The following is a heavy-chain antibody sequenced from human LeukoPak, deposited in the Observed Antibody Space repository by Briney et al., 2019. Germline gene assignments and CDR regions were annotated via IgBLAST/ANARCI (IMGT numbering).Heavy chain of an antibody. V-gene: IGHV3-30-3*01. CDR2: ISYDGSNK. D-gene: IGHD3-3*01. CDR1: GFTFSSYA. CDR3: ARDQRITIFGVVSYNWFDP. Sequence: PGGSLRLSCAASGFTFSSYAAHWVRQAPGKGLEWVAVISYDGSNKYYADSVKGRFTISRDNSKNTLYLQMNSLRAEDTAVYYCARDQRITIFGVVSYNWFDPWGQGTLVTVSS. J-gene: IGHJ5*02.